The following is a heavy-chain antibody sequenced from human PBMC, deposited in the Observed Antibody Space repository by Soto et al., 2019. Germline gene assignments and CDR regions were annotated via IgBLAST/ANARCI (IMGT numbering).Heavy chain of an antibody. CDR2: INAGFGAT. CDR3: ATDCSGGSCYGASGMDV. J-gene: IGHJ6*02. D-gene: IGHD2-15*01. Sequence: QVQLEQSGAEVKKPGSSVKVSCKASGGTFGRYAISWVRRAPGQSLVWMGQINAGFGATDLAQMFQGRVTVTADKSTTTVYMEVSSLRSDDTSVYYCATDCSGGSCYGASGMDVWGQGTTVTVSS. CDR1: GGTFGRYA. V-gene: IGHV1-69*06.